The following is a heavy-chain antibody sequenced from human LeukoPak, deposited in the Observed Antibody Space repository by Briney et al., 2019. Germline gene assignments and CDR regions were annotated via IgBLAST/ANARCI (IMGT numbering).Heavy chain of an antibody. CDR2: TYYRSKLYN. Sequence: SQTLSLTCAISGDSVSSNSAAWNWLRQSPSRGLEWLGRTYYRSKLYNDYAVSVKSQITINPDTSKNQFSLQLNSVTAEDTAVYYCARGGTYLFDYWGQGTLVTVSS. D-gene: IGHD1-26*01. CDR1: GDSVSSNSAA. CDR3: ARGGTYLFDY. V-gene: IGHV6-1*01. J-gene: IGHJ4*02.